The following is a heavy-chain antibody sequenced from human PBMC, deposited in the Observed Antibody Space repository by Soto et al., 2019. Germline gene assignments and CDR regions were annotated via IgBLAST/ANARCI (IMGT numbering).Heavy chain of an antibody. Sequence: GGSLRLSCAASGFTFSSYAMSWVRQAPGKGLEWVSAISGSGGSTYYADSVKGRFTISRDNSKNTLYLQMNSLRAEDTAVYYCAKAPGYYDSSGYYFHYWGQGTLVTVSS. V-gene: IGHV3-23*01. D-gene: IGHD3-22*01. CDR3: AKAPGYYDSSGYYFHY. CDR1: GFTFSSYA. CDR2: ISGSGGST. J-gene: IGHJ4*02.